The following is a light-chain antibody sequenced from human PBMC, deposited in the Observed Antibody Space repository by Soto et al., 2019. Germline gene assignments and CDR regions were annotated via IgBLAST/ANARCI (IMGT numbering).Light chain of an antibody. CDR3: GTWDDSLSAWV. CDR1: SSNIGKNF. Sequence: QSVLTQPPSLSAAPGEKVTITCSGSSSNIGKNFVSWYQQFPGTAPKLLIYDGDRRPSGIPSRFSGSKSGTSTSLDITGLQNADEADYYSGTWDDSLSAWVFGGGTKLTVL. V-gene: IGLV1-51*01. CDR2: DGD. J-gene: IGLJ3*02.